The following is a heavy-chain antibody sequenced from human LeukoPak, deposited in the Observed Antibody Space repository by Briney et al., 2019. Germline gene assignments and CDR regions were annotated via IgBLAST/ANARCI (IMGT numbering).Heavy chain of an antibody. Sequence: GGSLRLSCAASGFTFSSYAMSWVRQAPGKGLEWVSAISGSGGSTYYADSVKGRFTISRDNSKTTLYLQMNSLRAEDTAVYYCAKDLGVTVEVTPDYWGQGTLVTVSS. CDR3: AKDLGVTVEVTPDY. J-gene: IGHJ4*02. CDR2: ISGSGGST. CDR1: GFTFSSYA. V-gene: IGHV3-23*01. D-gene: IGHD3-22*01.